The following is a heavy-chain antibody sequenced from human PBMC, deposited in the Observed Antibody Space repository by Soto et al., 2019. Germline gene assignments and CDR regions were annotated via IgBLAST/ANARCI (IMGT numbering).Heavy chain of an antibody. CDR2: VSAYNGNT. CDR3: ARVSLAWAAALTTWDYPKYCFAY. CDR1: GYTFTSFG. Sequence: QVPLVQSGAEVEKPGASVKVSCTASGYTFTSFGINWVRQAPGQGLEWMGWVSAYNGNTKYAQKLQARVTMTTDLSTSTAYMELGSLRADDTAVYSCARVSLAWAAALTTWDYPKYCFAYWGQGTLVTVSS. V-gene: IGHV1-18*01. J-gene: IGHJ4*02. D-gene: IGHD2-2*01.